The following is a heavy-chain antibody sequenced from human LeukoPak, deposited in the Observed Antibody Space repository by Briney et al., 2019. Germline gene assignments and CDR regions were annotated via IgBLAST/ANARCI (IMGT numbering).Heavy chain of an antibody. D-gene: IGHD1-14*01. Sequence: SETLSLTCTVSGGSIRSYYWSWIRQPPGKGLEWIGYIYYSGSTNYNPSLKSRVSISVDTSKNQVSLRLSSVTAADTAVYYCARHGTISSESYFDYWGQGALVTVSS. CDR1: GGSIRSYY. CDR3: ARHGTISSESYFDY. CDR2: IYYSGST. V-gene: IGHV4-59*08. J-gene: IGHJ4*02.